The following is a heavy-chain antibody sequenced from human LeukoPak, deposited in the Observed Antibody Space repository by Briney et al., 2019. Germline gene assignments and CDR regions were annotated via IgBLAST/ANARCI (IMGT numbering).Heavy chain of an antibody. Sequence: SQTLSLTCTVSGGSISSGGYYWSWIRQHPGKGLEWIGYIYYSGSTYYNPSLKSRVTISVDTSKNQFSLKLSSVTAADTAVYYCARLQKPPGDFDSGPGQDWGQGTLVTVSS. J-gene: IGHJ4*02. V-gene: IGHV4-31*03. D-gene: IGHD1-26*01. CDR1: GGSISSGGYY. CDR2: IYYSGST. CDR3: ARLQKPPGDFDSGPGQD.